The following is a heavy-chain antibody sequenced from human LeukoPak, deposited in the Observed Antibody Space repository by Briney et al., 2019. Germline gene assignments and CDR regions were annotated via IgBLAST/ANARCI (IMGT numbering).Heavy chain of an antibody. CDR3: ARGHYGLDV. V-gene: IGHV3-23*01. J-gene: IGHJ6*02. CDR1: GFTFTNYA. Sequence: PGGSLRLSCAVSGFTFTNYAMTWVRQAPGKGLEWVSVISASGGSTYYADSVKGRFTISRDNSKNTLYLQMNSLRAEDTAVYYCARGHYGLDVWGQGTTVTVSS. CDR2: ISASGGST.